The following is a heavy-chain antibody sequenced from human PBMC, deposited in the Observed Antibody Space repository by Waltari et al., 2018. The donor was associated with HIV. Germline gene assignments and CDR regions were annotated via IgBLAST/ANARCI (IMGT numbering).Heavy chain of an antibody. CDR2: INPNSGDT. Sequence: QVQLVQSGAEVKKPGASVKVSCTAPGSTFTAYYIHWWRQAPGQGLECMGRINPNSGDTSYAQKFQGRVTMTRDTSISTAYMDLSRLRSDDTAVYYCATIPTNPNPDYWGQGTLVTVSS. V-gene: IGHV1-2*06. D-gene: IGHD2-8*01. CDR3: ATIPTNPNPDY. CDR1: GSTFTAYY. J-gene: IGHJ4*02.